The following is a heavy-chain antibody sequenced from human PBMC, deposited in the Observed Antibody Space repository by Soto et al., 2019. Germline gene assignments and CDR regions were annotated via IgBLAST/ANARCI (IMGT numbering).Heavy chain of an antibody. J-gene: IGHJ6*02. Sequence: QVQLVQSGAEVKKPGASVTVSCKTSGYTFSNYGINWVRQAPGQGLEWMGWISGYNGNTNYAQTAQGRFTMTTDTSTGTVYMELRSLKSDDTAIYYCSRFIMVGGWFDPNYYHGMDVWGQGTTVTVSS. CDR2: ISGYNGNT. D-gene: IGHD6-19*01. V-gene: IGHV1-18*01. CDR3: SRFIMVGGWFDPNYYHGMDV. CDR1: GYTFSNYG.